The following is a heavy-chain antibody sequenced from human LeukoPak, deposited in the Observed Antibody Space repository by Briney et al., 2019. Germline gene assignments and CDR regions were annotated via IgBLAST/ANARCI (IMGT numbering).Heavy chain of an antibody. V-gene: IGHV3-7*01. CDR3: ARVKGYSGSFNRDFDY. CDR1: GFSFRSHW. D-gene: IGHD1-26*01. CDR2: IKQDGIEK. Sequence: GGSLRLSCAVSGFSFRSHWMSWVRQAPGKGPEWVANIKQDGIEKYYVDSVKGRSTISRDNAKNSLYLQMDSLRVEDTAVYYCARVKGYSGSFNRDFDYWGQGTLVTVSS. J-gene: IGHJ4*02.